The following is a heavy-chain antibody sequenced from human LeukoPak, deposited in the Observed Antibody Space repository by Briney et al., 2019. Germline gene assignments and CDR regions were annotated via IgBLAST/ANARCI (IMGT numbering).Heavy chain of an antibody. CDR1: GYTFTGYY. Sequence: GASVKVSCKASGYTFTGYYMHWVRQAPGQGLEWMGRINPNSGATNYAQKFQGRVTMTRDTSISTAYMELSRLISDDTAVYYCAREITKVGSFDPWGQGTLVTVSS. V-gene: IGHV1-2*06. CDR3: AREITKVGSFDP. CDR2: INPNSGAT. D-gene: IGHD3-10*01. J-gene: IGHJ5*02.